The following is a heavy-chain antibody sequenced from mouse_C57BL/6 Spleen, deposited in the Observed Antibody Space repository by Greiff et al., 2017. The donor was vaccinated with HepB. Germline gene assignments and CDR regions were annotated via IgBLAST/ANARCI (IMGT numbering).Heavy chain of an antibody. D-gene: IGHD1-1*01. J-gene: IGHJ4*01. CDR3: AREGYYGSTYAMDY. V-gene: IGHV1-63*01. Sequence: QVQLQQSGAELVRPGTSVKMSCKASGYTFTNYWIGWAKQRPGHGLEWIGDIYPGGGYTNYNEKFKGKATLTADKSSSTAYMQFSSLTSEDSAIYYCAREGYYGSTYAMDYWGQGTSVTVSS. CDR1: GYTFTNYW. CDR2: IYPGGGYT.